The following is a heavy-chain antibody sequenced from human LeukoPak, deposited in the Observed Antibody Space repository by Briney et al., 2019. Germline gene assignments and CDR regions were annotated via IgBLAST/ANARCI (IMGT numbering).Heavy chain of an antibody. D-gene: IGHD2-15*01. V-gene: IGHV3-23*01. Sequence: GGSLRLSCAASGFTFSSYAMSWVRQAPGKGLEWVSAISGSGGSTYYADSVKGRFTISRDNSKNTLYLQMNSLRAEDTAVYYCAKNNRRYCSGGSRALFDYWGQGTLVTVSS. CDR2: ISGSGGST. CDR1: GFTFSSYA. J-gene: IGHJ4*02. CDR3: AKNNRRYCSGGSRALFDY.